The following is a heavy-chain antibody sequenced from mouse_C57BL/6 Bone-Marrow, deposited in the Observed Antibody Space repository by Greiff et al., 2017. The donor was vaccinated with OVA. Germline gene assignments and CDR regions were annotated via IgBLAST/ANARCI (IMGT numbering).Heavy chain of an antibody. CDR3: ARFPNWDWYFDV. Sequence: QVQLQQPGAELVMPGASVKLSCKASGYTFTSYWMHWVKQRPGQGLEWIGEIDPSDSYTNYNQKFKGKSTLTVDKSSSTAYMQLSSLTSEDSAVYDCARFPNWDWYFDVWGTGTTVTVSS. CDR1: GYTFTSYW. CDR2: IDPSDSYT. D-gene: IGHD4-1*01. J-gene: IGHJ1*03. V-gene: IGHV1-69*01.